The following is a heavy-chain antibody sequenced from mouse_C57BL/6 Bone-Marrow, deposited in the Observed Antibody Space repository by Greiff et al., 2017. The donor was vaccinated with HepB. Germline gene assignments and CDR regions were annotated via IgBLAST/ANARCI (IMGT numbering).Heavy chain of an antibody. Sequence: EVQLQQSVAELVRPGASVKLSCTASGFNIKNTYMHWVKQRPEQGLEWIGRIDPANGNTKYAPKFPGKATITADTSSNTAYLQLSSLTSEDTAIYYCARGYDGSSYEGWVAYGGQGTRVTGSA. CDR1: GFNIKNTY. CDR3: ARGYDGSSYEGWVAY. J-gene: IGHJ3*01. D-gene: IGHD1-1*01. CDR2: IDPANGNT. V-gene: IGHV14-3*01.